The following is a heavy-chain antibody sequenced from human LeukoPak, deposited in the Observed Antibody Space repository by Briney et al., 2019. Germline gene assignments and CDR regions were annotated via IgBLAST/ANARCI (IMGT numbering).Heavy chain of an antibody. CDR3: AKRNAIAAAGTRVATFDP. J-gene: IGHJ5*02. CDR1: GFTFSSYG. Sequence: GGSLRLSXAASGFTFSSYGMHWVRQAPGKGLEWVAFIRYDGSNKYYADSVKGRFTISRDNSKNTLYLQMNSLRAEDTAVYYCAKRNAIAAAGTRVATFDPWGQGTLVTVSS. D-gene: IGHD6-13*01. CDR2: IRYDGSNK. V-gene: IGHV3-30*02.